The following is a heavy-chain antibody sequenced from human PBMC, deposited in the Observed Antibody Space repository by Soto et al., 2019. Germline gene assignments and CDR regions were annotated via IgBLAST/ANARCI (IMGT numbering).Heavy chain of an antibody. CDR1: GDSISSGGYY. J-gene: IGHJ4*02. CDR3: ARDHLGTTNFDY. Sequence: QVQLQESGPGLVKPSQTLSLTGTVSGDSISSGGYYWSWIRQHPGKGLEWIGYIYYSGSTYYNPSLKSRVTISVDTSKNQFSLKLSSVTAADTAVYYCARDHLGTTNFDYWGQGTLVTVSS. D-gene: IGHD1-7*01. V-gene: IGHV4-31*03. CDR2: IYYSGST.